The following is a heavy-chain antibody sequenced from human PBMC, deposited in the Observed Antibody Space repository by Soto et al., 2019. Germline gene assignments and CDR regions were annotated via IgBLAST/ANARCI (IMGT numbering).Heavy chain of an antibody. D-gene: IGHD3-22*01. CDR3: ARDQGNYYDSSGYYHYYYYYGMDV. J-gene: IGHJ6*02. Sequence: EVQLVESGGGLIQPGGSLRLSCAASGFTVSSNYMSWVRQAPGKGLEWVSVIYSGGSTYYADSVKGRFTISRDNSKNTLYLQMNSLRAEDTAVYYCARDQGNYYDSSGYYHYYYYYGMDVWGQGTTVTVSS. V-gene: IGHV3-53*01. CDR1: GFTVSSNY. CDR2: IYSGGST.